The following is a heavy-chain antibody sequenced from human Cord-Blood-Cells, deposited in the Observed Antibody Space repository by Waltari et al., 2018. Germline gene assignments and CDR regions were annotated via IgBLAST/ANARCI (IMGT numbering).Heavy chain of an antibody. CDR2: IYYSGST. Sequence: QLQLQESGPGLVKPSETLSLTCTVSGGSISSSSYYWGWIRQPPGKGLEWIGSIYYSGSTYHNPSLKSRVTISVDTSKNQFSLKLSSVTAADTAVYYCAGFYYYGSGSYFDYWGQGTLVTVSS. CDR1: GGSISSSSYY. J-gene: IGHJ4*02. D-gene: IGHD3-10*01. CDR3: AGFYYYGSGSYFDY. V-gene: IGHV4-39*01.